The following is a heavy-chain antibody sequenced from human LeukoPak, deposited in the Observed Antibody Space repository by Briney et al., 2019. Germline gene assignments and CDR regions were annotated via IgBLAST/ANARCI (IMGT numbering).Heavy chain of an antibody. D-gene: IGHD3-10*01. V-gene: IGHV3-30*02. Sequence: GGSLRLSCAASGFTFSRYGMHWVRQAPGKGLEWVALIRYDESDKKYKDSVKGRFTVSKDNSKNTLSLQMHSLRVEDTAVYYCATHYYASGNYYNPIFYWGQGALVTVSS. CDR2: IRYDESDK. J-gene: IGHJ4*02. CDR1: GFTFSRYG. CDR3: ATHYYASGNYYNPIFY.